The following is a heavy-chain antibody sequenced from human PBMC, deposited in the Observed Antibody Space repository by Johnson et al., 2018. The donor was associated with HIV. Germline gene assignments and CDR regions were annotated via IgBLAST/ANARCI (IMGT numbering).Heavy chain of an antibody. J-gene: IGHJ3*02. V-gene: IGHV3-33*06. D-gene: IGHD3-22*01. CDR1: GFTFSSYG. Sequence: QVQLVESGGGVVQPGRSLRLSCTASGFTFSSYGMHWVRQAPGKGLEWVAVIWSAGSNKYYADSVKGRFTISRDNSKNTPYLQMNSLRAEDTAVYYGAKDFGIVVVKSAFDIWGQGTMVTVSS. CDR2: IWSAGSNK. CDR3: AKDFGIVVVKSAFDI.